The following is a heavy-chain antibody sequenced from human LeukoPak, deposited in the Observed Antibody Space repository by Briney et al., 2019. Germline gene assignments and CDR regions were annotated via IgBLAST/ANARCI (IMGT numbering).Heavy chain of an antibody. V-gene: IGHV3-73*01. J-gene: IGHJ4*02. CDR1: GFTFSGST. CDR3: TTVKTTMV. Sequence: QPGGSLKLSCAASGFTFSGSTMHRVRQAPGKGLEWVGRIRSKTDSYATAYAASVEGRFSISREDSKDTAYLQMNSLKTEDTAVYYCTTVKTTMVWGQGSLVTVSS. CDR2: IRSKTDSYAT. D-gene: IGHD5-18*01.